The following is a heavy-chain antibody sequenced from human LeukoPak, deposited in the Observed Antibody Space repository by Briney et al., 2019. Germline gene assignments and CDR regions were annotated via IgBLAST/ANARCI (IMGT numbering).Heavy chain of an antibody. CDR3: ARVRYNSGYIFDY. V-gene: IGHV3-7*01. D-gene: IGHD5-18*01. J-gene: IGHJ4*02. CDR1: GFTFSSYW. Sequence: GGSLRLSCAASGFTFSSYWMSWVRQAPGKGLEWVANIKQDGSEKYYVDSVKGRFTISRDNAKNSLYLQMNSLRAEDTAVYYCARVRYNSGYIFDYWGQGALVTVSS. CDR2: IKQDGSEK.